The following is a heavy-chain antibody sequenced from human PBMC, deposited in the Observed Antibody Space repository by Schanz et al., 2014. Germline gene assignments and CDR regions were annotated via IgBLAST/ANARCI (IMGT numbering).Heavy chain of an antibody. D-gene: IGHD1-26*01. CDR1: GFTFSSYA. Sequence: QAQLVESGGGVVQPGGSLRLSCAASGFTFSSYAMHWVRQAPGKGLEWVAVISYDGSNKYYADSVKGRFTISRDNAKNLMYLHLNSLRAEDTAVYYCAREVGGSFGQHYWGQGALVTVSS. J-gene: IGHJ4*02. CDR2: ISYDGSNK. V-gene: IGHV3-30*04. CDR3: AREVGGSFGQHY.